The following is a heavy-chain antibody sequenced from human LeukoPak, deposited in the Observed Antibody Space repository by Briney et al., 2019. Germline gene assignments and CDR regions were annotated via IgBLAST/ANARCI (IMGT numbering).Heavy chain of an antibody. CDR3: ARDPSGSYALDY. J-gene: IGHJ4*02. CDR1: EFNFSSYN. V-gene: IGHV3-21*01. D-gene: IGHD1-26*01. CDR2: ISGSGKYI. Sequence: GGSLRLSCAASEFNFSSYNMNWVRQAPGKGLEWVSCISGSGKYIYYADSVKGRFTISRDNAKNSLYLQMNSLRAEDTAVYYCARDPSGSYALDYWGQGTLVTVSS.